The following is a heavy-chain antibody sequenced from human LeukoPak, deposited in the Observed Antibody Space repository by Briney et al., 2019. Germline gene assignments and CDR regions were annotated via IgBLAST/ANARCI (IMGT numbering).Heavy chain of an antibody. CDR1: VGTISSSCYN. CDR2: IYYSGST. Sequence: SETMSLTCTVSVGTISSSCYNWSWIRQDPGKGLEWIGYIYYSGSTYSNPSLKSRVTISVDTSKNQFSLKLSSVTAADTAVYYCARTLVTAPYYFDYWGQGTLVTVSS. CDR3: ARTLVTAPYYFDY. J-gene: IGHJ4*02. V-gene: IGHV4-31*03. D-gene: IGHD2-21*02.